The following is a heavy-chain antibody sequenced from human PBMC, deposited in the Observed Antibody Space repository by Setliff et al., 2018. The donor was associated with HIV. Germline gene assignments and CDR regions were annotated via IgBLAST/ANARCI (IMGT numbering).Heavy chain of an antibody. CDR3: ARRATTGDYHHFFDF. D-gene: IGHD4-17*01. J-gene: IGHJ4*02. CDR2: ISVYNGEG. Sequence: VASVKVSCKASSNTFINDVFNWVRQAPGQGLEWMGWISVYNGEGNYAQKFQDRISMTTDTSTSTVYMELRSLVSDDTAVYYCARRATTGDYHHFFDFWGQGTLVTVSS. CDR1: SNTFINDV. V-gene: IGHV1-18*04.